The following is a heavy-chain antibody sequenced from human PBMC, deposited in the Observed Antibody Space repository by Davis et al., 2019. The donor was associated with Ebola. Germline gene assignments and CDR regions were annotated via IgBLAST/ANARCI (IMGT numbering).Heavy chain of an antibody. CDR2: ISVYNGNT. CDR1: GYTFPNYG. Sequence: ASVTVSCKASGYTFPNYGINWVRQAPGQGLEWMGWISVYNGNTEYTQKFQGRVTMTTDTSTSTTYMELRSLRSDDTAVYYCARDAEVGKNAFDIWGQGTTVTVSS. CDR3: ARDAEVGKNAFDI. J-gene: IGHJ3*02. V-gene: IGHV1-18*01. D-gene: IGHD1-26*01.